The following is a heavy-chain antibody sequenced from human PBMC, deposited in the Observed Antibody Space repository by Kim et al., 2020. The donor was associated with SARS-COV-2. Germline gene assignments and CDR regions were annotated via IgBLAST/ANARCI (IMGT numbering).Heavy chain of an antibody. V-gene: IGHV1-46*01. D-gene: IGHD3-9*01. CDR3: ASDYTILTGSMFF. Sequence: YTPRCEGRVTMTRDTSTSTVYMELSSLKSEDTAVYYCASDYTILTGSMFFWGQGTLVTVSS. J-gene: IGHJ4*02.